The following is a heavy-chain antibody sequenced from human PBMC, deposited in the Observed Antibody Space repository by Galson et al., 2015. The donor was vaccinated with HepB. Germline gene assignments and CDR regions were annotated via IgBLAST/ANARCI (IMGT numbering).Heavy chain of an antibody. J-gene: IGHJ4*02. CDR3: GTAELRSVDY. CDR1: GYTLTGYH. Sequence: SVKVSCKASGYTLTGYHTHWVRQAPGQGLEWMGRINPNSGGTNYAQKVQGRVTMTRDTSISTAYMVLIRLTSDDTAVYYCGTAELRSVDYWGQGTLVTVSS. D-gene: IGHD4-17*01. V-gene: IGHV1-2*06. CDR2: INPNSGGT.